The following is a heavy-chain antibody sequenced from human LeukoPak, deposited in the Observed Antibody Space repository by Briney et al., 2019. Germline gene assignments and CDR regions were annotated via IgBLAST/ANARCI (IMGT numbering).Heavy chain of an antibody. CDR2: IKQDGSEK. CDR3: AREIPLGNYYGSGSYYPYFDY. J-gene: IGHJ4*02. Sequence: GGSLRLSCAASGFTFSSYWMSWVRQAPGKGLEWVANIKQDGSEKYYVDSVKGRFTISRDNAKNSLYLQMNSLRVEDTAVYYCAREIPLGNYYGSGSYYPYFDYWGQGTLVTVSS. V-gene: IGHV3-7*03. CDR1: GFTFSSYW. D-gene: IGHD3-10*01.